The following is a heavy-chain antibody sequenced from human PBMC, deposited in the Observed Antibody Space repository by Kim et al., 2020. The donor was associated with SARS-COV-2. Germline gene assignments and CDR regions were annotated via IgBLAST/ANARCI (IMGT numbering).Heavy chain of an antibody. CDR1: GFTISSYW. CDR3: TRACSSTTCSGWFDP. CDR2: IQQDGSEK. V-gene: IGHV3-7*03. D-gene: IGHD2-2*01. J-gene: IGHJ5*02. Sequence: GGSLRLSCEASGFTISSYWMSWVRQAPGKGLEWVANIQQDGSEKYYVDSVKGRFNISRDNAKNSLYLQMNSLRAEDTAVYYCTRACSSTTCSGWFDPWGPGTLVTVFS.